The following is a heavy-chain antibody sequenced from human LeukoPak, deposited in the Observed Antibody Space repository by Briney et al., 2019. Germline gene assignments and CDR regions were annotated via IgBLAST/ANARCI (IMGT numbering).Heavy chain of an antibody. CDR1: GFTFSTYG. D-gene: IGHD3-10*01. Sequence: GGSLRLSCAASGFTFSTYGMHWVRQAPGGGLEWVAFIRYDGSNKYQADSVKGRFTISRDNSKNTLYLQMNSLRAEDTAVYYCAKDLTMVRGVLGYWGQGTLVTVSS. J-gene: IGHJ4*02. CDR2: IRYDGSNK. V-gene: IGHV3-30*02. CDR3: AKDLTMVRGVLGY.